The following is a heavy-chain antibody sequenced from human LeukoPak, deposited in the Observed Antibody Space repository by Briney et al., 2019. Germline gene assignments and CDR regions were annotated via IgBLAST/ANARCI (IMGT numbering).Heavy chain of an antibody. Sequence: GGSLRLSCAASGLTVSSNYMSWVRQAPGKGLEWVSVIYSGGSTYYADSVKGRFTISRDNSKNTLYLQMNSLRAEDTAAYYCARVSGSYHDAFDIWGQGTMVTVSS. D-gene: IGHD1-26*01. CDR3: ARVSGSYHDAFDI. CDR2: IYSGGST. V-gene: IGHV3-53*01. CDR1: GLTVSSNY. J-gene: IGHJ3*02.